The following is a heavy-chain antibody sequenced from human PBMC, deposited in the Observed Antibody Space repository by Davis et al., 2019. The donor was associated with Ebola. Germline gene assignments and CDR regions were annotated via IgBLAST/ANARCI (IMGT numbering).Heavy chain of an antibody. CDR3: ATRGVYCSGGSCSGGEYYYGMDV. CDR1: GGTFSSYA. CDR2: IIPILGIA. J-gene: IGHJ6*02. D-gene: IGHD2-15*01. V-gene: IGHV1-69*04. Sequence: SVKVSCKASGGTFSSYAISWVRQAPGQGLEWMGRIIPILGIANYAQKFQGRVTITADKSTSTAYMELSSLRSEDTAVYYCATRGVYCSGGSCSGGEYYYGMDVWGQGTTVTVSS.